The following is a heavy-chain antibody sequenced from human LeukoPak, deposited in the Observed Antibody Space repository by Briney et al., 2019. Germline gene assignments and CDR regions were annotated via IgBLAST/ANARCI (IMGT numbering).Heavy chain of an antibody. D-gene: IGHD6-19*01. V-gene: IGHV3-64*01. CDR1: GFTYSSYA. CDR3: AREYSSGWHDAFDI. Sequence: PGGSLRLSCAASGFTYSSYAMHWVRQAPGRGLEYVSAISSNGGSTHYANSVKGRFTISRDNSKNTLYLQMGSLRAEDMAVYYCAREYSSGWHDAFDIWGQGTMVTVSS. J-gene: IGHJ3*02. CDR2: ISSNGGST.